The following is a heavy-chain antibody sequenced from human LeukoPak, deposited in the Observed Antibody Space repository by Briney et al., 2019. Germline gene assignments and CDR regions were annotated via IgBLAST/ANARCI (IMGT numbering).Heavy chain of an antibody. Sequence: PGGSLRLSCAASGFTFNTFAMSWVRQAPGKGLEWVSAISGGGADGWYADSVKGRCTISRDNCKNTLYLQMNSLRAEDTAVYYCAKDLSGLWEPNYFDYWGQGTLVTVSS. V-gene: IGHV3-23*01. CDR2: ISGGGADG. CDR1: GFTFNTFA. J-gene: IGHJ4*02. CDR3: AKDLSGLWEPNYFDY. D-gene: IGHD1-26*01.